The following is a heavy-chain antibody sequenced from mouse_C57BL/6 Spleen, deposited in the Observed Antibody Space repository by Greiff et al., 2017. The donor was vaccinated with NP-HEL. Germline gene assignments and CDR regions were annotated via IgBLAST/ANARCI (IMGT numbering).Heavy chain of an antibody. Sequence: QVQLKESGPGLVQPSQSLSITCTVSGFSLTSYGVHWVRQSPGKGLEWLGVIWSGGSTDYNAAFISRLSSSKDNSKSQVFFKMNSLQADDTAIYYCARNYYYGSSYGYFDVWGTGTTVTVSS. D-gene: IGHD1-1*01. CDR1: GFSLTSYG. V-gene: IGHV2-2*01. CDR2: IWSGGST. J-gene: IGHJ1*03. CDR3: ARNYYYGSSYGYFDV.